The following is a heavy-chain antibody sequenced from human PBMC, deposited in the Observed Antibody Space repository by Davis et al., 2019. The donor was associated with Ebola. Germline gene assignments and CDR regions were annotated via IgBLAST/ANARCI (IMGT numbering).Heavy chain of an antibody. CDR1: EFTFSTYA. J-gene: IGHJ4*02. CDR2: ISSSGDTT. D-gene: IGHD6-13*01. V-gene: IGHV3-23*01. CDR3: AKDTGYSSSWFYEFDY. Sequence: GESLKISCAASEFTFSTYAMSWVRQAPGKGLEWVSGISSSGDTTYYADFVKGRFTISRDNAKNTLYLQKNSLRVEDTAVYYCAKDTGYSSSWFYEFDYWGQGTLVTVSS.